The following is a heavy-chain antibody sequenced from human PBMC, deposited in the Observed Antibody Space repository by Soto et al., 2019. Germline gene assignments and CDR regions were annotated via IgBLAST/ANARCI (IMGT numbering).Heavy chain of an antibody. V-gene: IGHV4-34*01. J-gene: IGHJ6*03. CDR2: INDSGNI. Sequence: QVQLQQWGAGLLKPSETLSLTCAVYGGSLSGYQWSWVRQTPGKGLEWIGEINDSGNINYNPSLKSRVTIFLDTPKRQISLKLSSVTAADLAVYYCARGLILWFGDLSRRGGYYYYMDVWGKGTTVTVSS. CDR1: GGSLSGYQ. CDR3: ARGLILWFGDLSRRGGYYYYMDV. D-gene: IGHD3-10*01.